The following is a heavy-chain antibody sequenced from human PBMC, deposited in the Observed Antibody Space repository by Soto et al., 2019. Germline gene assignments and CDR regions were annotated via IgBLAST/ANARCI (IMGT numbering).Heavy chain of an antibody. D-gene: IGHD3-22*01. Sequence: SETLSLTCTASGGSISSYYWSWIRQPPGKGLEWIGYIYYSGSTNYNSSLKSRVTISVDTSKNQLPLKLSSVTAADTAVYYCARATYYYDSSGYYGYYFDYWGQGTLVTVSS. CDR1: GGSISSYY. V-gene: IGHV4-59*01. CDR2: IYYSGST. CDR3: ARATYYYDSSGYYGYYFDY. J-gene: IGHJ4*02.